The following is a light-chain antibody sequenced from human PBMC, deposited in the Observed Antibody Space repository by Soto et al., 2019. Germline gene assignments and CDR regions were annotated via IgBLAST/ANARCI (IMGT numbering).Light chain of an antibody. J-gene: IGKJ5*01. CDR2: GAS. Sequence: EIVVTQSPATLSVSPGERATLSRRTSQSVSSHVAWYQQKPGQAPRLLIYGASNRATGIPDRFSGSGSGTDFTLTITRLEPEDFAVYYCQQYGSSPRFGQGTRLEI. CDR3: QQYGSSPR. V-gene: IGKV3-20*01. CDR1: QSVSSH.